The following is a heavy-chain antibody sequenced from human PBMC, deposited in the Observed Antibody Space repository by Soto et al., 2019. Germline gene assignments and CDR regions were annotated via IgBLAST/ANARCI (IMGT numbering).Heavy chain of an antibody. CDR3: AKGMEFGGATPFDS. J-gene: IGHJ4*02. CDR2: ISGAGGTT. CDR1: GFTYSGYV. V-gene: IGHV3-23*01. Sequence: GSLRLSCAASGFTYSGYVMNWVRQAPGKGLEWVSAISGAGGTTYYADSVKGRFTISRDNSKNTLYLQMNSLRAEDTAVYYCAKGMEFGGATPFDSWGQGILVTVSS. D-gene: IGHD3-16*01.